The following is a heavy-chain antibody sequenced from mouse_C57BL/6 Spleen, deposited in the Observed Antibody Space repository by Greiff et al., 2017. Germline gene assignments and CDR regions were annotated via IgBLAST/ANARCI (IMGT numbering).Heavy chain of an antibody. Sequence: VQLKQSGPELVKPGASVKISCKASGYSFTDYNMNWVNQSNGKSLEWIGEINPNYGTTSYNQKVKGRATLTVDQSSSTAYMQLNSLTSEDTAVYYCARGGYYGSWYFDDWGKGTTLTVSS. CDR3: ARGGYYGSWYFDD. J-gene: IGHJ2*01. V-gene: IGHV1-39*01. CDR2: INPNYGTT. D-gene: IGHD1-1*01. CDR1: GYSFTDYN.